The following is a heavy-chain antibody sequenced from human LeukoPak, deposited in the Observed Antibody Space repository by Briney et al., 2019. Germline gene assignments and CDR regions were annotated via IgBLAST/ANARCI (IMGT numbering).Heavy chain of an antibody. D-gene: IGHD5-24*01. Sequence: PSETLSLTCAVYGGSFSGYYWSWIRQPPGKGLEWIGEINHSGSTNYNPSLKSRVTISVDTSKNQFPLKLSSVTAADTAVYYCARAAPIKLGYWGQGTLVTVSS. CDR3: ARAAPIKLGY. CDR2: INHSGST. CDR1: GGSFSGYY. V-gene: IGHV4-34*01. J-gene: IGHJ4*02.